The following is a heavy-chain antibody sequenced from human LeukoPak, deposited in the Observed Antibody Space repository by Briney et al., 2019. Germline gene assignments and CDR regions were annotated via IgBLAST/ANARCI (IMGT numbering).Heavy chain of an antibody. V-gene: IGHV3-23*01. CDR2: ISGSGGST. CDR3: ARDTRSVAAAGNYFDY. J-gene: IGHJ4*02. CDR1: GFTFSSYA. D-gene: IGHD6-13*01. Sequence: GGSLRLSCAASGFTFSSYAMSWVRQAPGKGLEWVSAISGSGGSTYYADSVKGRFTISRDNSKNTLYLQMNSLRAEDTAVYYCARDTRSVAAAGNYFDYWGQGTLVTVSS.